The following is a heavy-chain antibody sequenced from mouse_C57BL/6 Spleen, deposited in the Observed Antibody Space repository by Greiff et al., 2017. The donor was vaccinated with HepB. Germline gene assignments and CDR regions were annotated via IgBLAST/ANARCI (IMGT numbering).Heavy chain of an antibody. Sequence: QVQLQQPGAELVKPGASVKLSCKASGYTFTSYWMHWVKQRPGRGLEWIGRIDPNSGGTKYNEKFKSKATLTVDKPSSTAYMQLSSLTSEDSAVYYCARQLFYYDYDDVPYFDVWGTGTTVTVSS. CDR2: IDPNSGGT. D-gene: IGHD2-4*01. CDR3: ARQLFYYDYDDVPYFDV. V-gene: IGHV1-72*01. J-gene: IGHJ1*03. CDR1: GYTFTSYW.